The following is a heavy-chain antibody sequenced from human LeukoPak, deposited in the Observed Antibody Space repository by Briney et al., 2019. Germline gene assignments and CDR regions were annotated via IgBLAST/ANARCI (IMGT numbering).Heavy chain of an antibody. CDR2: ISPYNGNT. J-gene: IGHJ1*01. D-gene: IGHD3-22*01. CDR3: ATTVIYDDSGEFFQH. V-gene: IGHV1-18*01. Sequence: ASVKVSCKASGYTFTNYGISWVRQAPGQGLEWMGWISPYNGNTNYAQKFQGRVTVTTDTSTTTAYMELRSLRSDDTAVYYCATTVIYDDSGEFFQHWGQGTLVTVS. CDR1: GYTFTNYG.